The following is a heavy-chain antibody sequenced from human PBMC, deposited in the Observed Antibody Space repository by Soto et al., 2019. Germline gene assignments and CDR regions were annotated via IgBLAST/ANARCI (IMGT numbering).Heavy chain of an antibody. Sequence: LETLSLTCTVSGGSISSYYWSWIRQPPGKGLEWIGYIYYTGNTYYNPSLKSRPTISIDTSENQFSLKLTSVTAADTAVYFCASGHDAYKVRYWGQGTLVTVSS. J-gene: IGHJ4*02. V-gene: IGHV4-59*12. CDR2: IYYTGNT. D-gene: IGHD1-1*01. CDR3: ASGHDAYKVRY. CDR1: GGSISSYY.